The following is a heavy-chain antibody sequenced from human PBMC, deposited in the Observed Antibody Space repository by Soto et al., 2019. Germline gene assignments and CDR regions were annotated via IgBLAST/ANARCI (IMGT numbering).Heavy chain of an antibody. V-gene: IGHV2-5*02. D-gene: IGHD1-7*01. CDR3: APQPYNWTYGTGYYYGMDV. CDR2: IYWDDDK. Sequence: QITLKEYGPTLVKPTQTLTLTCTFSGFSLSTSGVGVGWIRQPPGKALEWLALIYWDDDKRYSPSLKSRLTITKDTSKNQAVLTMTNMDPVDTATYYCAPQPYNWTYGTGYYYGMDVWGKGTTVTVSS. J-gene: IGHJ6*04. CDR1: GFSLSTSGVG.